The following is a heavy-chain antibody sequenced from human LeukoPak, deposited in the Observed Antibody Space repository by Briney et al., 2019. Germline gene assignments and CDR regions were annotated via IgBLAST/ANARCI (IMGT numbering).Heavy chain of an antibody. CDR1: GGSISSYY. Sequence: SETLSLTCTVSGGSISSYYWSWIRQSPGKGLEWIGYIYYGGTTNYSPSLKSRVTILIDTSKNQFSLRLSSVTAADTAVYYCARHAGGYSYETWGQGTLVTVSS. CDR3: ARHAGGYSYET. J-gene: IGHJ4*02. CDR2: IYYGGTT. D-gene: IGHD5-18*01. V-gene: IGHV4-59*01.